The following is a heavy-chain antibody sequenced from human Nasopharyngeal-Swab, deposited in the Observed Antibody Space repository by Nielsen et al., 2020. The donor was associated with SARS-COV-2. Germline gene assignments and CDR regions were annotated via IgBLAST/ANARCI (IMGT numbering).Heavy chain of an antibody. Sequence: GESLKISCAASGFTFSSYGMHWVRQAPGKGLEWVAVISYDGSNKYYADSVKGRFTISRDNSKNTLYLQMNSLRAEDTAVYYCAKDLGSSWPNSDYYYGMDVWGQGTTVTVSS. CDR3: AKDLGSSWPNSDYYYGMDV. J-gene: IGHJ6*02. D-gene: IGHD6-13*01. V-gene: IGHV3-30*18. CDR2: ISYDGSNK. CDR1: GFTFSSYG.